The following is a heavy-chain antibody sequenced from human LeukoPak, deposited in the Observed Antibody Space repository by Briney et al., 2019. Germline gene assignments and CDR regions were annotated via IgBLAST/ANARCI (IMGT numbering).Heavy chain of an antibody. CDR2: IKSKTDGGTT. CDR1: GFTFSNAW. V-gene: IGHV3-15*01. Sequence: EGSLRLSCAASGFTFSNAWMSWVRQAPGKGLEWVGRIKSKTDGGTTDYAAPVKGRFTISRDDSKNTLYLQMNSLKTEDTAVYYCTTQYYYDSSGYYYPLGVDYWGQGTLVTVSS. D-gene: IGHD3-22*01. CDR3: TTQYYYDSSGYYYPLGVDY. J-gene: IGHJ4*02.